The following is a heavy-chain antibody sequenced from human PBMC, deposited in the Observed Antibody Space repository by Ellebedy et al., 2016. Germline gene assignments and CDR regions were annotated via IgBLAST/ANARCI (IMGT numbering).Heavy chain of an antibody. CDR3: TRTWIQLWTPDFDY. Sequence: ASVKVSXXPSGYTFTSYAINWVRQAPGHGLEWMGRINANSGASNYAQRFQDRVTMTRDTSISTAYMELSSLKSDDTAVYYCTRTWIQLWTPDFDYWGQGTLVTVSS. V-gene: IGHV1-2*02. CDR1: GYTFTSYA. J-gene: IGHJ4*02. CDR2: INANSGAS. D-gene: IGHD5-18*01.